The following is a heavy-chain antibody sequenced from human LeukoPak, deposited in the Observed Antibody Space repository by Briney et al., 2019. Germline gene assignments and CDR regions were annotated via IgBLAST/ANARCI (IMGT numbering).Heavy chain of an antibody. Sequence: SETLSLTCTVSGGSIISYYRSWLRQPAGKGLEWIGRIYTSGSTNYNPSLKSRVTMSVDTSKSQFSLKLNSVTAADTAVYYCARDGYNSRLFDYWGQGILVTVSS. J-gene: IGHJ4*02. D-gene: IGHD5-24*01. V-gene: IGHV4-4*07. CDR1: GGSIISYY. CDR2: IYTSGST. CDR3: ARDGYNSRLFDY.